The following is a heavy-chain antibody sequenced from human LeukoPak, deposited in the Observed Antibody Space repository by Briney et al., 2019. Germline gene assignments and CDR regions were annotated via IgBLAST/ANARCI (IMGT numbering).Heavy chain of an antibody. V-gene: IGHV3-48*02. Sequence: GGSLRLSCATSGFTFSSCSMTWVRQAPGKGLEWVSYISSSSSTIYYADSVKGRFNISRDNAKNSLCLQMNSLRDEDTAVYYCARGYGSGSPTNFDYWGQGTLVTVSS. D-gene: IGHD3-10*01. CDR1: GFTFSSCS. CDR3: ARGYGSGSPTNFDY. J-gene: IGHJ4*02. CDR2: ISSSSSTI.